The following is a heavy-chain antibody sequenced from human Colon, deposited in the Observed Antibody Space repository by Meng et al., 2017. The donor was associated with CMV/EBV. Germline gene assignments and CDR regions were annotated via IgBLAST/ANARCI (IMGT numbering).Heavy chain of an antibody. CDR2: IWSDANKR. J-gene: IGHJ4*02. Sequence: GESLKISCAASGFNFRTYGIHWVRQAPGKGLEWVSIIWSDANKRSYADSVKDRFTISRENSRDTVYLQIDNLRVEDTAVYYCARGERTRQWLVNWGQGTLVTVSS. CDR1: GFNFRTYG. D-gene: IGHD6-19*01. V-gene: IGHV3-33*01. CDR3: ARGERTRQWLVN.